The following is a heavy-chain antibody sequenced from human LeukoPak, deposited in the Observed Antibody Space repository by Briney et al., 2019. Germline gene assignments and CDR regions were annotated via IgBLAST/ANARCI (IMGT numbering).Heavy chain of an antibody. CDR2: ISWNSGSI. V-gene: IGHV3-9*01. Sequence: GGSLRLSCAASGFTFDDYAMHSVRQAPGKGLEWVSGISWNSGSIGYADSVKGRFTISRDNAKRSLYLQMNSLRAEDTALYYCAKDIVSTSSNWFDPWGQGTLVTVSS. CDR1: GFTFDDYA. D-gene: IGHD2-2*01. CDR3: AKDIVSTSSNWFDP. J-gene: IGHJ5*02.